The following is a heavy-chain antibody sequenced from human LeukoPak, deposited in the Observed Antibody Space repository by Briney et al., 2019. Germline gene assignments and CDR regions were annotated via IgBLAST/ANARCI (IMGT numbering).Heavy chain of an antibody. CDR2: IDWDEDK. D-gene: IGHD2-21*02. CDR1: GFSVSTSGMH. Sequence: SGPALAKPIQTLTLTCTFSGFSVSTSGMHVSWIRRPPGTALEWLARIDWDEDKFYSTSRKTRHTISQDTSKNQVVLTMTDMEPVDTASYCCARRPYCGGDCYVDYWGQGTRVTVSS. J-gene: IGHJ4*02. CDR3: ARRPYCGGDCYVDY. V-gene: IGHV2-70*04.